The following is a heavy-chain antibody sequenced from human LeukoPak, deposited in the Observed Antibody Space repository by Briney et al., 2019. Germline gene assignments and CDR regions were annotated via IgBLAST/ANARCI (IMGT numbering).Heavy chain of an antibody. CDR2: LGAGGAK. V-gene: IGHV3-48*03. D-gene: IGHD3-22*01. CDR3: ARPLSYYYDSSGPQGY. Sequence: GGSLRLSCEVSGFTFSNYGMNWVRQAPGKGLQWVSYLGAGGAKYYADSVKGRFTISRDNAKNSLYLQLNSLRAEDTAVYYCARPLSYYYDSSGPQGYWGQGTLVTVSS. CDR1: GFTFSNYG. J-gene: IGHJ4*02.